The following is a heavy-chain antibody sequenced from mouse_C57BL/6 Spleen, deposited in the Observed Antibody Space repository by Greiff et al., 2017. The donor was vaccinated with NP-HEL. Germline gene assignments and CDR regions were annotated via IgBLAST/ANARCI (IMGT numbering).Heavy chain of an antibody. CDR2: ISGGGGNT. CDR3: ARHLYYYGSSNYYAMDY. CDR1: GFTFSSFT. D-gene: IGHD1-1*01. V-gene: IGHV5-9*01. Sequence: EVKLVESGGGLVKPGGSLKLSCAASGFTFSSFTMSWVRQTPEKRLEWVATISGGGGNTYYPDSVKGRFTISRDNAKNTLYLQMSSLRSEDTALYYCARHLYYYGSSNYYAMDYWGQGTSVTVSS. J-gene: IGHJ4*01.